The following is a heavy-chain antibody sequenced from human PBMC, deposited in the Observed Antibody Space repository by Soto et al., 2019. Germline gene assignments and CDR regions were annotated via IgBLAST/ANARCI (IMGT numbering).Heavy chain of an antibody. V-gene: IGHV3-48*01. CDR3: ARDPSADAFDI. J-gene: IGHJ3*02. CDR2: ISSSSSTI. Sequence: GGSLRLSCAASGFTFSSYSMNWVRQDPGKGLEWVSYISSSSSTIYYADSVKGRFTISRDNAKNSLYLQMNSLRAEDTAVYYCARDPSADAFDIWGQGTMVTVSS. CDR1: GFTFSSYS.